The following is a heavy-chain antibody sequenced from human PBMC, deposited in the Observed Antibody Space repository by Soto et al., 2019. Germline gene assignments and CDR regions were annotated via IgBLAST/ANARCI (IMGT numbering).Heavy chain of an antibody. Sequence: GGSLRLSCAASGFTFSSYAMHWVRQAPGKGLEWVAVISYDGSNKYYADSVKGRFTISRDNSKNTLYLQMNSLRAEDTAVYYCARLTYYYDSSGYSPGYWGQGTLVTVS. CDR1: GFTFSSYA. D-gene: IGHD3-22*01. CDR3: ARLTYYYDSSGYSPGY. V-gene: IGHV3-30-3*01. CDR2: ISYDGSNK. J-gene: IGHJ4*02.